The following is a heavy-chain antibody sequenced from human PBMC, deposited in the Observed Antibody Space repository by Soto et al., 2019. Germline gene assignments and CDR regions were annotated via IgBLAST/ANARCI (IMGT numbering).Heavy chain of an antibody. D-gene: IGHD2-21*02. J-gene: IGHJ4*02. Sequence: QVQLVESGGGVVQPGRSLRLSCAASGFTFSSYGIHWVRQAPGKGLKWVAVIWYDGSNKYYADSVKGRFTISRDNSKNTLYLQMNSLRAEDTAVYYCARALGVYCGGDCALDYWGQGTMVTVSS. V-gene: IGHV3-33*01. CDR1: GFTFSSYG. CDR3: ARALGVYCGGDCALDY. CDR2: IWYDGSNK.